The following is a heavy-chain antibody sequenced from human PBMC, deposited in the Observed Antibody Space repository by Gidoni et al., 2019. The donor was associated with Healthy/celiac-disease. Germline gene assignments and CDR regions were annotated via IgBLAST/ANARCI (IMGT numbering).Heavy chain of an antibody. J-gene: IGHJ4*02. D-gene: IGHD2-21*02. CDR2: ISGSGGST. V-gene: IGHV3-23*01. Sequence: EVQLLESGGGLVQPGGSLRLSCAASGFPFSSYAMSWVRQAPGKGLEWVSAISGSGGSTYYADSVKGRFTISRDNSKNTLYLQMNSLRAEDTAVYYCAKKDCGGDCPIDYWGQGTLVTVSS. CDR1: GFPFSSYA. CDR3: AKKDCGGDCPIDY.